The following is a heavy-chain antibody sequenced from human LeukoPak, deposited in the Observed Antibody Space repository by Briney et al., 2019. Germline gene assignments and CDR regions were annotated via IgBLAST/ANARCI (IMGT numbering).Heavy chain of an antibody. D-gene: IGHD6-13*01. CDR2: VNANSSGT. CDR1: GYTSTGYY. CDR3: ARISSSWYPCDY. J-gene: IGHJ4*02. Sequence: GASVKVSCKASGYTSTGYYMHWVRQAPGQGLEWMGWVNANSSGTNYAQSIQGRVTMTRDTSISTAYMELSRLRSVDTGVYYCARISSSWYPCDYWGQGTLVTVSS. V-gene: IGHV1-2*02.